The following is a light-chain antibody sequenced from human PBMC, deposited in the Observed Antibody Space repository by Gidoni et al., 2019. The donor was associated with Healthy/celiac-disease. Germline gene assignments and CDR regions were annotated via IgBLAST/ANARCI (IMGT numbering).Light chain of an antibody. J-gene: IGKJ2*01. CDR2: GAS. V-gene: IGKV3-15*01. CDR1: HRVSSN. Sequence: EILMTQSPATLSVSPGERATLSCRASHRVSSNLAWYQQKPGQAPRLLIYGASTRATGIPARFSGSGSGTEFTLTISSLQSEDFAVYYCQQYNNWPPYTFGQGTKLEIK. CDR3: QQYNNWPPYT.